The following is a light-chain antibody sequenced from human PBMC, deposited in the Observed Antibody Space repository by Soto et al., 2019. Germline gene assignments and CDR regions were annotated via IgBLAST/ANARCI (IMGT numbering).Light chain of an antibody. V-gene: IGKV3-20*01. CDR1: LSINSRY. CDR2: GAS. J-gene: IGKJ3*01. CDR3: QQFGSSPGFT. Sequence: EIVLTQSPGTLSLSPGERATLSCRASLSINSRYLAWYQQKPGQAPRLLIYGASSRATGIPDRFSGSGSGKDFTLTISRLEPEDFAVYYCQQFGSSPGFTFGPGTIVDIK.